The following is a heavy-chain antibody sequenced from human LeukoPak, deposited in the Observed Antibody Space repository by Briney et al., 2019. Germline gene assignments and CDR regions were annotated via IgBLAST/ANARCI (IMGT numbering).Heavy chain of an antibody. D-gene: IGHD2-2*01. J-gene: IGHJ5*02. V-gene: IGHV4-31*03. Sequence: SETLSLTCTVSGGSISSGGYYWSWIRQHPGKGLEWIGYIYYSGSTYYNPSLKSRVTISVDTSKNQFSLKLSSVTAADTAVYYCASLYCSSTSCYLSGWFDPWGQGTLVTVSS. CDR3: ASLYCSSTSCYLSGWFDP. CDR2: IYYSGST. CDR1: GGSISSGGYY.